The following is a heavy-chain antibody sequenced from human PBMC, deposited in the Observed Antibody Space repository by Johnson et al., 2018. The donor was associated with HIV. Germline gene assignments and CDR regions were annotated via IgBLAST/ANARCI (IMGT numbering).Heavy chain of an antibody. J-gene: IGHJ3*02. D-gene: IGHD3-10*01. CDR3: AKGILTNDAFGI. CDR1: GFTFSSYA. CDR2: ISYDGSNK. Sequence: QVQLVESGGGVVQPGRSLRLSCAASGFTFSSYAMHWVRQAPGKGLEWVAVISYDGSNKYYADSVKGRFTISRDNSKNTLYLQMNSLRAEDTAVYYCAKGILTNDAFGIWGQGTMVTVSP. V-gene: IGHV3-30-3*01.